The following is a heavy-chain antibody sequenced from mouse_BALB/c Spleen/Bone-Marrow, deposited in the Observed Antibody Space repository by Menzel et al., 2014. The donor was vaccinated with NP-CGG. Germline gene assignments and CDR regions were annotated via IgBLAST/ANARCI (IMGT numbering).Heavy chain of an antibody. CDR1: GFTFSSYG. J-gene: IGHJ4*01. Sequence: EVKVVESGGDLVKPGGSLKLSCAASGFTFSSYGMSWVRQTPDKRLEWVATISSGGSYTYYPDSAKGRFTISRDNAKNTLYLQMSSLKSEDTAMYYYASGNYYAIDYWGQGTSVTVSS. CDR2: ISSGGSYT. V-gene: IGHV5-6*01. CDR3: ASGNYYAIDY.